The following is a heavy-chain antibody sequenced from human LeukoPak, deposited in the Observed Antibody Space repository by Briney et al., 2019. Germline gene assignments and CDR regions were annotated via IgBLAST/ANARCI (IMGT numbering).Heavy chain of an antibody. V-gene: IGHV3-23*01. J-gene: IGHJ4*02. CDR3: AKDRRDGSNRDGFFDY. D-gene: IGHD5-24*01. Sequence: LPGGSLRLCCAVSGFTFISYAMSWVRQAPGKGLEGVSVINDSGDSTYYADSGKGRFTISRDNSKNTLWLQMNSLRAEDTAVYYCAKDRRDGSNRDGFFDYWGQGTLVTVSS. CDR2: INDSGDST. CDR1: GFTFISYA.